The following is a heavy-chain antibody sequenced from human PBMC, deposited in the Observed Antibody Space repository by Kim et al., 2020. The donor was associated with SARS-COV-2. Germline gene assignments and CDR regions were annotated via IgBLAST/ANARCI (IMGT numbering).Heavy chain of an antibody. CDR2: ISYDGSNK. CDR3: ARDQTHYYGSGSKGWFDP. CDR1: GFTFSSYA. Sequence: GGSLRLSCAASGFTFSSYAMHWVRQAPGKGLEWVAVISYDGSNKYYADSVKGRFTISRDNSKNTLYLQMNSLRAEDTAVYYCARDQTHYYGSGSKGWFDPWGQGTLVTVSS. J-gene: IGHJ5*02. D-gene: IGHD3-10*01. V-gene: IGHV3-30*04.